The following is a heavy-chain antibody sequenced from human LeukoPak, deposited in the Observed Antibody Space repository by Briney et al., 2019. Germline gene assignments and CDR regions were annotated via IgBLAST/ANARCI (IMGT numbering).Heavy chain of an antibody. CDR1: GGSISSYY. J-gene: IGHJ4*02. CDR2: IYYSGST. V-gene: IGHV4-59*01. Sequence: SETLSLTCTVSGGSISSYYWSWLRQPPGKGLEWIGYIYYSGSTNYNPSLKSRVTISVDTSKNQFSLKLSSVTAADTAVYYCARGPTYFDYWGQGILVTVSS. CDR3: ARGPTYFDY.